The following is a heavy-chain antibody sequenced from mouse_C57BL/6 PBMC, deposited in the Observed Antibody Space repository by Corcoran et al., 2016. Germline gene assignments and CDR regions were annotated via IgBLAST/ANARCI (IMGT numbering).Heavy chain of an antibody. CDR2: IFAGSGST. Sequence: QVQLKKYGPELVQIGATLTISFTATGYTFTDNTINCVKKRTLQGLGKIVWIFAGSGSTYDNEKLKGKNTITVDKSSSTDYMLLISLTSEDSAVYFCARAGPITTVVAPYYAMDYWGQGTSVTVSS. J-gene: IGHJ4*01. D-gene: IGHD1-1*01. V-gene: IGHV1-75*01. CDR3: ARAGPITTVVAPYYAMDY. CDR1: GYTFTDNT.